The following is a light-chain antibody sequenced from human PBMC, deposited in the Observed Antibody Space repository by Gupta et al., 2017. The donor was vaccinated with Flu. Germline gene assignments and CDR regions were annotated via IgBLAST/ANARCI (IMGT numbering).Light chain of an antibody. CDR2: KDR. V-gene: IGLV3-25*02. CDR1: VLSNQY. J-gene: IGLJ3*02. Sequence: HELSQTHSVSVSPGQTATITCSGDVLSNQYAYWYQRKPGQAPVAVIYKDRERPSGIPGRFSGSSSGTTVTLTISGVQAEDEAGYYCQSADSSGTYWMFGGGTQLTVL. CDR3: QSADSSGTYWM.